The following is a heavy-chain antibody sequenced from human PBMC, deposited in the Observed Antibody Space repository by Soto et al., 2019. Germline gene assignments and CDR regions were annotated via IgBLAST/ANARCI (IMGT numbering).Heavy chain of an antibody. J-gene: IGHJ3*02. V-gene: IGHV1-2*04. CDR3: ASSSDWFEPEDAFYI. Sequence: ASVKVSCTASGYTFTIYYMHGVRQAPGQGLEWMGWINPNSGGTNYAQKFQGWVTMTRDTSISTAYMELSRLRSDDTAVYYCASSSDWFEPEDAFYIWGQGTMVTVSS. CDR2: INPNSGGT. CDR1: GYTFTIYY. D-gene: IGHD3-10*01.